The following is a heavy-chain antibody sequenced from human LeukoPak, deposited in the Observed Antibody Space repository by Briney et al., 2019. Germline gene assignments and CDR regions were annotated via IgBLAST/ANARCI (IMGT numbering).Heavy chain of an antibody. Sequence: GASVKVSXKTSGYTFTGYYMHWMRQAPGQGLEWMGRINPNSGGTNYAQKFQGRVTMTRDTSITTAYMELSRLRSDDTAVYYCATDAWGYYDSSGYYRQADYWGQGTLVTVSS. J-gene: IGHJ4*02. CDR3: ATDAWGYYDSSGYYRQADY. CDR1: GYTFTGYY. CDR2: INPNSGGT. D-gene: IGHD3-22*01. V-gene: IGHV1-2*06.